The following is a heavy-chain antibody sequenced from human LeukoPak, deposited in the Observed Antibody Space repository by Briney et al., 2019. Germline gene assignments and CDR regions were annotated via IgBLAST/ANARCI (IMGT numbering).Heavy chain of an antibody. Sequence: EPSQTLSLTCTVSGGSISSGGYSWSWIRQHPGKGLEWIGYIYYSGSTYYNPSLKSRVTISVDTSKNQFSLKLSSVTAADTAVYYCARYGGSGWYYFDYWGQGTLVTVSS. CDR2: IYYSGST. J-gene: IGHJ4*02. CDR1: GGSISSGGYS. V-gene: IGHV4-31*03. CDR3: ARYGGSGWYYFDY. D-gene: IGHD6-19*01.